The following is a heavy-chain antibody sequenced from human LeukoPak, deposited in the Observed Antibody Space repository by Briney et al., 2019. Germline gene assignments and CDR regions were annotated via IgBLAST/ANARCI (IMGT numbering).Heavy chain of an antibody. CDR2: INHSGST. Sequence: SETLSLTCTVSGGSISSGGYYWSWIRQPPGKGLEWIGEINHSGSTNYNPSLKSRVTISVDTSKNQFSLKLSSVTAADTAVYYCAREGRGESRHFDYWGQGTLVTVSS. D-gene: IGHD3-10*01. CDR3: AREGRGESRHFDY. CDR1: GGSISSGGYY. J-gene: IGHJ4*02. V-gene: IGHV4-39*07.